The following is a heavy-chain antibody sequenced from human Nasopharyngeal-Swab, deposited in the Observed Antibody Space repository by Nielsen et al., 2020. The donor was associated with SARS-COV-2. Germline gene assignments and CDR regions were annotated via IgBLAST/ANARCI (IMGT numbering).Heavy chain of an antibody. J-gene: IGHJ4*02. CDR3: ADPPFSEY. CDR1: GLTVSSTY. V-gene: IGHV3-30-3*01. Sequence: GESLKISCAVSGLTVSSTYMHWIRQAPGKGLEWVAVISYDGSNKYYADSVKGRFTISRDNSKSTLYLQMNSLRADDTALYYCADPPFSEYWGQGTLVTVSS. CDR2: ISYDGSNK.